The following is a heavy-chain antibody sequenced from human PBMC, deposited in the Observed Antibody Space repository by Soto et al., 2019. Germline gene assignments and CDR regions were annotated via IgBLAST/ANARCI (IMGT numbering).Heavy chain of an antibody. Sequence: GGSLRLSCAASGFTFSSYAMNWVRQAPGKGLEWVSGISLSGGSTYYADSLKGRFTISRDNSKNTLYLQMNSLRAEDTAIYYCAKDQRTNMTYGMDVWGQGTTVTVSS. CDR3: AKDQRTNMTYGMDV. J-gene: IGHJ6*02. CDR2: ISLSGGST. D-gene: IGHD2-21*02. V-gene: IGHV3-23*01. CDR1: GFTFSSYA.